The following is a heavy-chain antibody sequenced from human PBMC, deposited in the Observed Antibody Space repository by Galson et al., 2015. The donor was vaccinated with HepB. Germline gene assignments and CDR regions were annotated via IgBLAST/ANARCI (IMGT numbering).Heavy chain of an antibody. V-gene: IGHV3-23*01. J-gene: IGHJ1*01. Sequence: SLRLSCAASGFTFSRYAMSWVRQAPGKGLEWVSAISGSGGSTYYADSVKGRFTISRDNSKNTLYLQMNSLRAEDTAVYYCARWELRFLEWSYFQHWGQGTLVTVSS. CDR1: GFTFSRYA. CDR3: ARWELRFLEWSYFQH. CDR2: ISGSGGST. D-gene: IGHD3-3*01.